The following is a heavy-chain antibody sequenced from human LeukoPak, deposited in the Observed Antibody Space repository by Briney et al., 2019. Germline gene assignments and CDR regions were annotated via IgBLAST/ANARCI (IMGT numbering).Heavy chain of an antibody. CDR2: IYYSGST. CDR1: GGSISSSSYY. CDR3: ARHPLDFCSGSTYPDY. D-gene: IGHD3-3*01. Sequence: SETLSLTCTVSGGSISSSSYYWGWIRQPPGKGLEWLGSIYYSGSTYYNPSLKSRVTISVDTSKNQFSLKLSSVTAADTAVYYCARHPLDFCSGSTYPDYWGQGTLVTVSS. J-gene: IGHJ4*02. V-gene: IGHV4-39*01.